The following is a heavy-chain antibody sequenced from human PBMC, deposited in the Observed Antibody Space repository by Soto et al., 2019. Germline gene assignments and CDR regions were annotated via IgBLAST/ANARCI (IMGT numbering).Heavy chain of an antibody. Sequence: QVQLQESGPGLVKPSETLSLTCTVSGGSVSSGSYYWSWIRQPPGKGLEWIAYIHYSGRANYNPSLSSRVTSSVDTSRNQFSLKLSAVTAAETAVYYCARSYFVSGSQRIWYFDLWGRGTLVTVFS. CDR3: ARSYFVSGSQRIWYFDL. CDR1: GGSVSSGSYY. V-gene: IGHV4-61*01. D-gene: IGHD3-10*01. CDR2: IHYSGRA. J-gene: IGHJ2*01.